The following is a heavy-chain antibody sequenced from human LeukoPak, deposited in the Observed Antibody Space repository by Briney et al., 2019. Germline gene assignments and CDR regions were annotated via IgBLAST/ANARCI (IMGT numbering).Heavy chain of an antibody. D-gene: IGHD6-19*01. CDR1: GGSISSYY. CDR3: ARSGASSSGWPFDY. Sequence: PSETLSLTCTVSGGSISSYYWSWIRQPAGKGLEWIGRIYTSGSTNYNPSLKSRVTISVDTSKNQFSLKLTSVTAADTAVYYCARSGASSSGWPFDYWGQGTLVTVSS. V-gene: IGHV4-4*07. CDR2: IYTSGST. J-gene: IGHJ4*02.